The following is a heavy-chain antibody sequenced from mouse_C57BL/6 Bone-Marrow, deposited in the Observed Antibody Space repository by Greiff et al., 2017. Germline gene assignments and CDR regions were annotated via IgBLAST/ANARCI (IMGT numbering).Heavy chain of an antibody. CDR3: ARRGDPNAMDY. Sequence: QVQLQQPGAELVKPGASVKMSCKASGYTFTSYWITWVKQRPGQGLEWIGDIYPGSGSTNYNEKFKSKATLTVDTSSSTAYMQLSSLTSEDAAVYYCARRGDPNAMDYWGQGTSVTVSS. J-gene: IGHJ4*01. CDR1: GYTFTSYW. V-gene: IGHV1-55*01. CDR2: IYPGSGST.